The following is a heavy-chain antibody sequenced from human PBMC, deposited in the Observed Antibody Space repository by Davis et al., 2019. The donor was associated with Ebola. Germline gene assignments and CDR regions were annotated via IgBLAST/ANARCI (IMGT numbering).Heavy chain of an antibody. CDR1: GFTVSSNY. J-gene: IGHJ6*04. CDR2: ISSSSSTI. Sequence: GESLKISCAASGFTVSSNYMNWVRQAPGKGLEWVSYISSSSSTIYYADSVKGRFTISRDNAKNSLYLQMNSLRDEDTAVYYCARVKSRQYYYGMDVWGKGTTVTVSS. V-gene: IGHV3-48*02. CDR3: ARVKSRQYYYGMDV.